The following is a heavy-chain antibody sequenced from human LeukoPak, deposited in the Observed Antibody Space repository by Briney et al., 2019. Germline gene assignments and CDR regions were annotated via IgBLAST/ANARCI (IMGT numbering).Heavy chain of an antibody. V-gene: IGHV3-74*01. D-gene: IGHD3-3*01. CDR1: GFTFSSYW. Sequence: GGSLRLSCAASGFTFSSYWMHWVRQAPGKGLVWVSRINSDGSSTSYADSVKGRFTISRDNAKNTLYLQMNSLRVEDTAVYYCARGPRKPPTEWLLPTDYYYYYMDVWGKGTTVTVSS. CDR2: INSDGSST. J-gene: IGHJ6*03. CDR3: ARGPRKPPTEWLLPTDYYYYYMDV.